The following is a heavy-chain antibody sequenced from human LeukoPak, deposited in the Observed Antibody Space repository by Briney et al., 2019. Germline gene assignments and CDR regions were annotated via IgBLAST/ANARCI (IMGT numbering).Heavy chain of an antibody. Sequence: ASVKVSCKASGYTFTGFFLLWVRQAPSHGFQYMGWSNPNNGDTNSAQKFQARVTMTRNTSISTVYMELSRLTPNDPAVYYCARAAVAAAGTNWFDPWGQGTQITVSS. CDR1: GYTFTGFF. D-gene: IGHD6-13*01. V-gene: IGHV1-2*02. CDR3: ARAAVAAAGTNWFDP. J-gene: IGHJ5*02. CDR2: SNPNNGDT.